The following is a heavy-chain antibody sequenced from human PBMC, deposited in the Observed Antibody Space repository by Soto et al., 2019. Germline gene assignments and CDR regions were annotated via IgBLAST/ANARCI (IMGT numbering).Heavy chain of an antibody. Sequence: ASVKVSCKASGYTFTNYYMHWVRQAPGQGLEWMGIIKPSGGRASYAQKFQGRITMTRDTSTSTVYMDLSSPRSEDTAVYYCARSWFQMINGFEYWGQGTMVTVSS. CDR2: IKPSGGRA. CDR1: GYTFTNYY. V-gene: IGHV1-46*01. D-gene: IGHD3-10*01. J-gene: IGHJ4*02. CDR3: ARSWFQMINGFEY.